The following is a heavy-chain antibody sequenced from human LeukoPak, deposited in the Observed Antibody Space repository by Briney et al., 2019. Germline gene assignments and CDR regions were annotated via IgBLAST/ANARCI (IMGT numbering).Heavy chain of an antibody. D-gene: IGHD1-1*01. CDR2: IYTSGST. CDR3: ARDVGRYNWNDVDAFDI. J-gene: IGHJ3*02. Sequence: SEILSLTCTVSGGSISSYYWSWIRQPAGKGLEWIGRIYTSGSTNYNPSLKSRVTMSVDTSKNQFSLKLSSVTAADTAVYYCARDVGRYNWNDVDAFDIWGQGTMVTVSS. CDR1: GGSISSYY. V-gene: IGHV4-4*07.